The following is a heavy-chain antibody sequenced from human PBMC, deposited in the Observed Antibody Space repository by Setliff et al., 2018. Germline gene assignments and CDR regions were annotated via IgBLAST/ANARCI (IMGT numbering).Heavy chain of an antibody. V-gene: IGHV3-30*02. D-gene: IGHD3-10*01. CDR2: ILYDGSDK. J-gene: IGHJ5*02. CDR3: AKATLWFGELGGWFDP. CDR1: GFTSGNKD. Sequence: GGSLRLSCAASGFTSGNKDIHWVRQAPGTGLEWVAFILYDGSDKYYADSVKGRFTISRDNSKNTLYLQMNSLRAEDTAVYYCAKATLWFGELGGWFDPWGQGTLVTVSS.